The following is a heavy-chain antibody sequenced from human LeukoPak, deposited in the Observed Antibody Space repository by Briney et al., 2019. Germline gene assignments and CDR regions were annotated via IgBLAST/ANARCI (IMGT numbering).Heavy chain of an antibody. CDR2: IYYSGST. CDR3: ARGRAAADY. CDR1: GGSISSYY. V-gene: IGHV4-59*01. J-gene: IGHJ4*02. Sequence: SETLSLTCTVSGGSISSYYWSWIRQPPGKGLEWIGYIYYSGSTNYNPSLKSRVTISVDTSKNQFSLKLSSVTAADTAVYYCARGRAAADYWGQGTLVTVSS. D-gene: IGHD6-13*01.